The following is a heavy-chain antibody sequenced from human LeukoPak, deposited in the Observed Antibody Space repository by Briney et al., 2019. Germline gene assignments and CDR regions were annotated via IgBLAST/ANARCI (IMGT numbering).Heavy chain of an antibody. CDR1: GFTFRHSW. CDR3: ARCAKRRFLEWLSRYYYGMDV. J-gene: IGHJ6*02. V-gene: IGHV3-33*08. Sequence: GGSLRLSCEASGFTFRHSWLSWIRQTPGKGLEWVAVIWYDGSNKYYADSVKGRFTISRDNSKNTLYLQMNSLRAEDTAVYYCARCAKRRFLEWLSRYYYGMDVWGQGTTVTVSS. CDR2: IWYDGSNK. D-gene: IGHD3-3*01.